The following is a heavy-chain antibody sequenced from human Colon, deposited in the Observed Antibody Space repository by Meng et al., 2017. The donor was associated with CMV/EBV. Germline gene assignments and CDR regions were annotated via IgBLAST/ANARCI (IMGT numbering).Heavy chain of an antibody. J-gene: IGHJ4*02. CDR2: INPDGGEK. V-gene: IGHV3-7*04. Sequence: GALRLSCEVSGFTFSRNWFSWVRQAPEKGLEWVANINPDGGEKYYLDSVKGRFTIFRDNAKNSLYLQVNSLRVEDTAVYYCATDTARVRGYWGQGTLVTVSS. CDR1: GFTFSRNW. CDR3: ATDTARVRGY. D-gene: IGHD3-10*01.